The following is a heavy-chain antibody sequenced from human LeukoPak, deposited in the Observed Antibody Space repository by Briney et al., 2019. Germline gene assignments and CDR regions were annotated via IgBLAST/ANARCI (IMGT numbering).Heavy chain of an antibody. CDR1: GYSFTSYW. D-gene: IGHD3-10*01. J-gene: IGHJ4*02. Sequence: KISCKGSGYSFTSYWIGWVRQAPGQGLEWMGRIIPILGIANYAQKFQGRVTITADKSTSTAYMELSSLRSEDTAVYYCARGGYYGSGSYYTTIDYWGQGTLVTVSS. V-gene: IGHV1-69*04. CDR2: IIPILGIA. CDR3: ARGGYYGSGSYYTTIDY.